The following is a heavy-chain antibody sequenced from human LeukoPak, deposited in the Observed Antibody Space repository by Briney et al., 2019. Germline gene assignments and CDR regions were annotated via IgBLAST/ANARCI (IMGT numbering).Heavy chain of an antibody. V-gene: IGHV3-23*01. D-gene: IGHD3-10*01. CDR2: ISGSGGTS. CDR1: GFTFSSYG. J-gene: IGHJ6*04. CDR3: AKSPYFYNSGRSVDV. Sequence: GGSLRLSCAASGFTFSSYGIHWVRQAPGKGLEWVSSISGSGGTSYYADSVKGRFTISRDSAKNMLFLQMNRLRAEDTAVYYCAKSPYFYNSGRSVDVWGKGTTVTVSS.